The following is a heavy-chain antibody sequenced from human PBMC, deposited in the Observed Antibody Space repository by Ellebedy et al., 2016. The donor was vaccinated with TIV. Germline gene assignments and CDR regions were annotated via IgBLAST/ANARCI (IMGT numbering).Heavy chain of an antibody. Sequence: GESLKISCGASGFTFSNYWMNWVRQAPGKGLEWVANIKQDGSEKYYVDSVKGRFTISRDNAKNSVDLQMNTLRAEDTAVYYCARLHAVGAYYLETWGQGALVTVSP. CDR3: ARLHAVGAYYLET. CDR2: IKQDGSEK. D-gene: IGHD3-10*01. J-gene: IGHJ5*02. CDR1: GFTFSNYW. V-gene: IGHV3-7*01.